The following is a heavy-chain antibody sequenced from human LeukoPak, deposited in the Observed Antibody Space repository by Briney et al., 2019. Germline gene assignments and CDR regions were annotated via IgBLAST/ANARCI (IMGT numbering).Heavy chain of an antibody. J-gene: IGHJ4*02. CDR1: GFTFSSYA. CDR2: ITNSGGTT. CDR3: AKDGGVGYGETFDY. Sequence: GGSLRLSCAASGFTFSSYAMSWVRQAPGKGLEWVSAITNSGGTTYYADSVKGRFTISRDNSKNTLYLQMNSLRAEDTAVYYCAKDGGVGYGETFDYWGQGTLVTVSS. D-gene: IGHD5-12*01. V-gene: IGHV3-23*01.